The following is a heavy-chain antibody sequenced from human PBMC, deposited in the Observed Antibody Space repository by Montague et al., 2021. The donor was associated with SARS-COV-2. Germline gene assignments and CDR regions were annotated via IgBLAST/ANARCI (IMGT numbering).Heavy chain of an antibody. CDR3: ARLRDGVVPSPILGVGPYYSYCYMDV. V-gene: IGHV4-34*01. D-gene: IGHD3-10*01. J-gene: IGHJ6*03. CDR1: GTSFSGYY. Sequence: SETLSLTCAVHGTSFSGYYWEWIRQPPGKGLEWIGEINHGGSTKYSPSLKSRLTISADTSKNQFSLKLTSVAAADTAVYYCARLRDGVVPSPILGVGPYYSYCYMDVWGRGTTVTVSS. CDR2: INHGGST.